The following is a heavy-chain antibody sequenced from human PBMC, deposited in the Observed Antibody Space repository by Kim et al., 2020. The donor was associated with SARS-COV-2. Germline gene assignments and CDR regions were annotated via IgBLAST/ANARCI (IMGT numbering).Heavy chain of an antibody. V-gene: IGHV3-23*01. Sequence: GGSLRLSCAASGFTFSNYAMSWVRQAPGKGLEWVSAITNSGGDTYHADSVKGRLTISRDNSKNTLYLQMNSLSSDDTAIYYCVRGSAASRPYYFDYWGQGTLVTVSS. D-gene: IGHD2-15*01. CDR1: GFTFSNYA. CDR3: VRGSAASRPYYFDY. J-gene: IGHJ4*02. CDR2: ITNSGGDT.